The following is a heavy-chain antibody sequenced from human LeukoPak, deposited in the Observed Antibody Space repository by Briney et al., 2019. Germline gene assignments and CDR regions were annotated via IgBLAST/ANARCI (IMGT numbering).Heavy chain of an antibody. V-gene: IGHV4-30-4*01. CDR3: ARPRITMVRGVISGWFDP. D-gene: IGHD3-10*01. Sequence: PSETLSLTCTVSGGSISSGDYYWSWLRQPPGKGLEWIGYIYYSGSTYYNPSLKSPVTISVDTSKNQFSLKLSSVTAADTAVYYCARPRITMVRGVISGWFDPWGQGTLVTVSS. CDR1: GGSISSGDYY. CDR2: IYYSGST. J-gene: IGHJ5*02.